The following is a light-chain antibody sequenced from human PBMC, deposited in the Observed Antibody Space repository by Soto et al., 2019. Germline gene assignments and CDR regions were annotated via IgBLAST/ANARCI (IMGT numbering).Light chain of an antibody. CDR1: KSVPNNY. CDR3: EQFGSXPLT. CDR2: GAS. J-gene: IGKJ4*01. Sequence: EIVLTQSPGTLSLSPGERATLSCRAIKSVPNNYLAWYQQKPGQAPMFVIYGASTSDSGITDRLSGGGYGTDFTLTISRLEPEDFAVYYSEQFGSXPLTSGGGTKV. V-gene: IGKV3-20*01.